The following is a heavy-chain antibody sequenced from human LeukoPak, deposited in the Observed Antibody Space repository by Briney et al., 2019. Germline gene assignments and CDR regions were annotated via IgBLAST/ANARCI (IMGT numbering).Heavy chain of an antibody. CDR2: IYPGDSNT. D-gene: IGHD5-18*01. CDR3: ARRDTAMVVTN. CDR1: GYSFTSSW. Sequence: GESLKISCQASGYSFTSSWIGWARQMPGKGLEWMGIIYPGDSNTRYSPSFQGQVTISANKSISTAYLQWSTLKASDTAMYYCARRDTAMVVTNWGQGTLVTVSS. V-gene: IGHV5-51*01. J-gene: IGHJ4*02.